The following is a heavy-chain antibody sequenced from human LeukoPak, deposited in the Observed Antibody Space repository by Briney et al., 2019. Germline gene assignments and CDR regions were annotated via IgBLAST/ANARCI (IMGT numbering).Heavy chain of an antibody. CDR2: IYSGGST. D-gene: IGHD3-3*01. CDR3: ARDSGAYYDFWSGYYNNYYYYYMDV. Sequence: PGGSLRLSCAASGFTVSSNYMSWVRQAPGKGLEWVSVIYSGGSTCYADSVKGRFTISRDNSKNTLYLQMNSLRAEDTAVYYCARDSGAYYDFWSGYYNNYYYYYMDVWGKGTTVTVS. J-gene: IGHJ6*03. V-gene: IGHV3-66*02. CDR1: GFTVSSNY.